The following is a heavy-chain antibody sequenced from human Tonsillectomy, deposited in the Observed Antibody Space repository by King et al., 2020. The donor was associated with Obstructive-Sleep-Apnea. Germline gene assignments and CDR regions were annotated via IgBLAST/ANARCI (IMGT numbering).Heavy chain of an antibody. CDR3: TTSGYYDILTGYSEDY. CDR1: GFTFSNAW. D-gene: IGHD3-9*01. CDR2: IKSKTDDGTT. J-gene: IGHJ4*02. V-gene: IGHV3-15*01. Sequence: VQLVESGGVLVKPGGSLRLSCAASGFTFSNAWMSWVRQAPGKGLEWVGRIKSKTDDGTTDHAAPVKGRFTISRDGLKNTLYLQMNSLKTEDTAEYYCTTSGYYDILTGYSEDYWGQGTLVTVSS.